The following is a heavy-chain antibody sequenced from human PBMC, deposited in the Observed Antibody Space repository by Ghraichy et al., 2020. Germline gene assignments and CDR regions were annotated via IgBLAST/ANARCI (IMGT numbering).Heavy chain of an antibody. CDR2: IWYDGNNK. V-gene: IGHV3-33*01. CDR1: GFTFSSYG. D-gene: IGHD2-2*01. Sequence: GGSLRLSCAASGFTFSSYGMHWVRQAPGKGLEWVAVIWYDGNNKYYGDSVKGRFTISRDNSKNTLYLQMNSLRAEDTALYCCARESRVKYIDYWGQGTLVTVSS. J-gene: IGHJ4*02. CDR3: ARESRVKYIDY.